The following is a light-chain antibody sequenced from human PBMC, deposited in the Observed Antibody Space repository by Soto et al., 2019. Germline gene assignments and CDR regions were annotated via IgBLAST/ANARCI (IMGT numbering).Light chain of an antibody. CDR2: EVI. J-gene: IGLJ1*01. CDR3: NPYTTSNTVV. CDR1: SSDIGAHNF. Sequence: ALTQPASVSGSPGQAITVSCSGTSSDIGAHNFVSWYQQHPGKAPKLIIYEVINRPSGVSDRFSGSKSGNTASLTISGLQSEDEADYYCNPYTTSNTVVFGSGTKVTV. V-gene: IGLV2-14*03.